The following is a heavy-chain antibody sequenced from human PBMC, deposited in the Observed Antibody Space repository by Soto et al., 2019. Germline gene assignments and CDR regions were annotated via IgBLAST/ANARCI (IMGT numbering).Heavy chain of an antibody. CDR2: ISYDGSNK. CDR3: AKTYYYGSGSYLYFDY. V-gene: IGHV3-30-3*02. D-gene: IGHD3-10*01. CDR1: GFTFSSYA. J-gene: IGHJ4*02. Sequence: GGSLRLSCAASGFTFSSYAMHWVRQAPGKGLEWVAVISYDGSNKYYADSVKGRFTISRDNSKNTLYLQMNSLRAEDTAVYYCAKTYYYGSGSYLYFDYWGQGTLVTVSS.